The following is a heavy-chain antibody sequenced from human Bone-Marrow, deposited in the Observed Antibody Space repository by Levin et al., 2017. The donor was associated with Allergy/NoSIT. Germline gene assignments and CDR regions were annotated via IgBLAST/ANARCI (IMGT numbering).Heavy chain of an antibody. V-gene: IGHV3-48*02. Sequence: GGSLRLSCAASGFTFRHYTMNWVRQAPGKGLEWVSCITSSGDGTYYADSVKGRFTISRENAKNSLYLQLKRLRDEDTAIYYCARDPARGYYDSSGYSGDHWGQGTLVTVSS. CDR3: ARDPARGYYDSSGYSGDH. CDR2: ITSSGDGT. CDR1: GFTFRHYT. J-gene: IGHJ4*02. D-gene: IGHD3-22*01.